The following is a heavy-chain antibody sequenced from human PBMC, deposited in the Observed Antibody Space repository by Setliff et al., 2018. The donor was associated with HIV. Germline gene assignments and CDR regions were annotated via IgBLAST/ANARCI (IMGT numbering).Heavy chain of an antibody. CDR3: ARRNGDYWYFDL. V-gene: IGHV3-9*01. D-gene: IGHD1-1*01. J-gene: IGHJ2*01. CDR2: ISWNSGSI. Sequence: SLRLSCAASGFTFDDYAMHWVRQAPGKGLEWVSGISWNSGSIGYADSVKGRFTISRDNAKNSLYLQMNSLRGEDTALYHCARRNGDYWYFDLWGRGTLVTVSS. CDR1: GFTFDDYA.